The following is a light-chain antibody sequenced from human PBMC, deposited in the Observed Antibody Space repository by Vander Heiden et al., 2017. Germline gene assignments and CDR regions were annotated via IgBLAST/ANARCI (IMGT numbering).Light chain of an antibody. CDR2: WAS. J-gene: IGKJ5*01. V-gene: IGKV4-1*01. CDR3: QQYYSTPPT. CDR1: ESVLYTSNNRNY. Sequence: DIVMTQSPDSLAVSLGERATINCKSSESVLYTSNNRNYLAWYQQKPGQPPKLLISWASIRESGVPVRFSGSGSGTDFTLTISSLQAEDVTVYYCQQYYSTPPTFGQGTRLEIK.